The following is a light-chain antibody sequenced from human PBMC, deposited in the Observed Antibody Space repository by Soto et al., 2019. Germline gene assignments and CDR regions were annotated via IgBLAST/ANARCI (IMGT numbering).Light chain of an antibody. V-gene: IGKV1-5*03. CDR1: QSISSW. J-gene: IGKJ2*01. CDR3: QQYNSYSPYT. CDR2: KAY. Sequence: DIQMTQSPSTLSASVGDRVTITCRASQSISSWLAWYQQKPGKAPKPLIYKAYSLAGGVPSRLSGSGSRTEFNITISSLQPDDFATYYCQQYNSYSPYTFGQGTKLEIK.